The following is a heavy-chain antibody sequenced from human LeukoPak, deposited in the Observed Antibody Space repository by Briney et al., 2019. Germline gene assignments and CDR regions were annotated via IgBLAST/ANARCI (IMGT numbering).Heavy chain of an antibody. CDR1: GFTFTGYY. V-gene: IGHV1-2*02. D-gene: IGHD2-21*02. Sequence: GASVKVSCKASGFTFTGYYIHWVRQAPGQGLEWMGYINPHSGGTNSPQKFQGRVTMTTDTSIGAAYMELSSLISDDTAMYYCVREGNELLSKNFDYWGQGTLVTVSS. CDR3: VREGNELLSKNFDY. J-gene: IGHJ4*02. CDR2: INPHSGGT.